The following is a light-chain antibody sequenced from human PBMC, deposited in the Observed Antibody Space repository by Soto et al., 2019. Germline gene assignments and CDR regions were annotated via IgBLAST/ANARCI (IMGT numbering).Light chain of an antibody. Sequence: DIQLTQSPSFLSASVGDRFTITCRASQGISSYLAWYQQKPGKAPKLLIYAASTLQSGVPSRFSGSGSGTEFTLTISSLQPEDFATYYCQQLNSQLTFGGGTKVDIK. V-gene: IGKV1-9*01. CDR2: AAS. CDR1: QGISSY. J-gene: IGKJ4*01. CDR3: QQLNSQLT.